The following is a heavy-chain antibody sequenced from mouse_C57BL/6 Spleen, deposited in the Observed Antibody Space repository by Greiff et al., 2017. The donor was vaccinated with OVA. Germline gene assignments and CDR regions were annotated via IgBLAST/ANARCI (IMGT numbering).Heavy chain of an antibody. CDR3: AIEGYYGSSYDWYFDV. CDR2: IHPSDSDT. Sequence: QVQLQQPGAELVKPGASVKVSCKASGYTFTSYWMHWVKQRPGQGLEWIGRIHPSDSDTNYNQKFKGKATLTVDQSSSTAYMQLSSLTSEDSAVYYCAIEGYYGSSYDWYFDVWGTGTTVTVSS. J-gene: IGHJ1*03. D-gene: IGHD1-1*01. V-gene: IGHV1-74*01. CDR1: GYTFTSYW.